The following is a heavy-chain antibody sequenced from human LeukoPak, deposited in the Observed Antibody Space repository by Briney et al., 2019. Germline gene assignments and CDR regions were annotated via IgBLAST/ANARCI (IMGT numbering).Heavy chain of an antibody. J-gene: IGHJ3*02. CDR2: INSDGSST. CDR1: GFTFSSYW. Sequence: PGGSLRLSCAASGFTFSSYWMHWVRQAPGKGLVWVSRINSDGSSTSYADSVKGRFTISRDNAKNTLYLQMNSLRAEDTAVYYCARVRGYCSGGSFYRDRAFDIWGQGTMVTVSS. V-gene: IGHV3-74*01. D-gene: IGHD2-15*01. CDR3: ARVRGYCSGGSFYRDRAFDI.